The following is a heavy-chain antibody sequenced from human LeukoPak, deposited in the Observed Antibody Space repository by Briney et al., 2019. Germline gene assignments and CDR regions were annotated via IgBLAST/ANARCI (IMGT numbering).Heavy chain of an antibody. J-gene: IGHJ1*01. D-gene: IGHD6-19*01. V-gene: IGHV3-23*01. CDR2: ISGSGGST. Sequence: GGSLRLSCADSGFTFSSYAMSWVRQAPGKGLEWVSAISGSGGSTYYADSVKGRFTISRDNSKNTLYLQMNSLRAEDTAVYYCAKPYSSGWTEYFQHWGQGTLVTVSS. CDR3: AKPYSSGWTEYFQH. CDR1: GFTFSSYA.